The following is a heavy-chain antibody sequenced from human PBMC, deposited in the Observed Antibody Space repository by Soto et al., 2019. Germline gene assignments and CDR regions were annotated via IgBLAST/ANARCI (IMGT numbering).Heavy chain of an antibody. CDR1: GYTFTSYD. CDR2: MNPNSGNT. CDR3: ASFASSTPYYYGSGSYYNVDY. D-gene: IGHD3-10*01. V-gene: IGHV1-8*01. Sequence: ASVKASGKASGYTFTSYDINWVRQATGQGLEWMGWMNPNSGNTGYAQKFQGRVTMTRNTSISTAYMELSSLRSEDTAVYYCASFASSTPYYYGSGSYYNVDYWGQGTLVTVSS. J-gene: IGHJ4*02.